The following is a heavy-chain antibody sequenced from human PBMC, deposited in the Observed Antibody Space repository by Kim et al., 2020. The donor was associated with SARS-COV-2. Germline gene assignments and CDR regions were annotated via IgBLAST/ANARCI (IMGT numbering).Heavy chain of an antibody. CDR1: GFTFGDYA. D-gene: IGHD2-21*02. J-gene: IGHJ3*02. Sequence: GGSLRLSCTASGFTFGDYAMSWVRQAPGKGLEWVGFIRSKAYGGTTEYAASVKGRFTISRDDSKSIAYLQMNSLKTEDTAVYYCTRAPMEHIVVVTAAFDIWGQGTMVTVSS. CDR2: IRSKAYGGTT. V-gene: IGHV3-49*04. CDR3: TRAPMEHIVVVTAAFDI.